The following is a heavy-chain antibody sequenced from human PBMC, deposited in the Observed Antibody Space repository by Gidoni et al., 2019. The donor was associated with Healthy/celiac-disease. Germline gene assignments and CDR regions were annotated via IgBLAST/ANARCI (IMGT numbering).Heavy chain of an antibody. J-gene: IGHJ6*02. V-gene: IGHV1-69*01. CDR2: IIPIFGTA. D-gene: IGHD3-10*01. CDR3: ARGSYYGSGSYRKYYYYGMDV. Sequence: GIIPIFGTANYAQKFQGRVTITADESTSTAYMELSSLRSEDTAVYYCARGSYYGSGSYRKYYYYGMDVWGQGTTVTVSS.